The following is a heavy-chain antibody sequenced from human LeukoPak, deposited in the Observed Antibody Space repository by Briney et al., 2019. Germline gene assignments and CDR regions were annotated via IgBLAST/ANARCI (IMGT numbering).Heavy chain of an antibody. V-gene: IGHV3-11*01. CDR2: ICSSGTPI. Sequence: GGSLRLSCAASGFPFSDFYMSWIRQAPGKGLEWVSYICSSGTPIYYADSVKGRFTISRDNAKNSLYLKINTLRAEDTAVYYCTRDRWGKYYFDYWGLGTLVTVSS. CDR3: TRDRWGKYYFDY. D-gene: IGHD7-27*01. J-gene: IGHJ4*02. CDR1: GFPFSDFY.